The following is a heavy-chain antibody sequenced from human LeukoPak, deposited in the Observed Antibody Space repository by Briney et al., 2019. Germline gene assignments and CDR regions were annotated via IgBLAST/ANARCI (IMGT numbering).Heavy chain of an antibody. CDR1: GFTFSSYS. CDR2: IGSSSSYI. CDR3: ARGTVAVGYNHENGDY. V-gene: IGHV3-21*01. J-gene: IGHJ4*02. D-gene: IGHD5-18*01. Sequence: PGGSLRLSCAASGFTFSSYSMNWVRQAPGKGLEWVSSIGSSSSYIYYADSVKGRFTISRDNAKNSLYLQMNSLRAEDTAVYYCARGTVAVGYNHENGDYWGQGTLVTVSS.